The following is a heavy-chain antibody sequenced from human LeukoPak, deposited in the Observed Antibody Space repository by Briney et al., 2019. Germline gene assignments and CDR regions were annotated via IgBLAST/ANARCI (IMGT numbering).Heavy chain of an antibody. CDR1: GGSISSYY. CDR2: VHYSGSA. D-gene: IGHD5-18*01. J-gene: IGHJ4*02. V-gene: IGHV4-59*12. CDR3: ARDGLRSGYSYGHFDY. Sequence: SETLSLTCTVPGGSISSYYWSWIRQPPGKGLEWIGYVHYSGSANYNPSLKSRVTISVDTSKNQFSLKLSSVTAADAAVYYCARDGLRSGYSYGHFDYWGQGTLVTVSS.